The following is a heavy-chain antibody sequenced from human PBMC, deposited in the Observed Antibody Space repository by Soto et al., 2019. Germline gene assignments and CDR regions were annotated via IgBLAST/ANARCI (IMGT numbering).Heavy chain of an antibody. D-gene: IGHD6-13*01. V-gene: IGHV3-73*02. J-gene: IGHJ4*02. Sequence: EVQLVESGGDLVQPGGSLKLSCAASGFIFIAPTIHWVRQASGEGLEWVGGIRGRAANYATGYAASVKGRFTISRDDSKKTAYLQMNSLKTEDTAVYFCTRAPDGNNADYWGQGTLVTVSS. CDR3: TRAPDGNNADY. CDR2: IRGRAANYAT. CDR1: GFIFIAPT.